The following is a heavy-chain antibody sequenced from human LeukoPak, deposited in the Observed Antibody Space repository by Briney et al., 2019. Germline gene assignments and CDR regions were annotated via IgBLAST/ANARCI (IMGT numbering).Heavy chain of an antibody. Sequence: ASVKVSCKASGYTITSKYIHWVRQAPGQGLEWMGVINPSGGSTSYAQKFEARVTMTRDMSTSTVYMELSSLRSEDTAVYYCARAEGYGGELDSWGQGTLVTVSS. CDR3: ARAEGYGGELDS. J-gene: IGHJ4*02. V-gene: IGHV1-46*01. CDR1: GYTITSKY. CDR2: INPSGGST. D-gene: IGHD4-23*01.